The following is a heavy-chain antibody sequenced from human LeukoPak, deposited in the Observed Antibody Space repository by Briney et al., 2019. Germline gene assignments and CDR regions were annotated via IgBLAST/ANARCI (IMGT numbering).Heavy chain of an antibody. V-gene: IGHV6-1*01. J-gene: IGHJ4*02. D-gene: IGHD5-24*01. CDR1: GDSVSSKSA. Sequence: SQTLSLTCAISGDSVSSKSAWNWIRPSPSRGLEWLGRTYYRSKWNNNYAVSVKSRITINPDTSKNQFSLQLYSVTAEDTAVYYCARGDQSFDYWGQGTLVTVSS. CDR2: TYYRSKWNN. CDR3: ARGDQSFDY.